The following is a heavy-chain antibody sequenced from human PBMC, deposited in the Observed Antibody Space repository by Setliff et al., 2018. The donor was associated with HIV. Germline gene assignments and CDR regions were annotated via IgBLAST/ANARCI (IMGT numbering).Heavy chain of an antibody. Sequence: ASVKVSCKASGYSFSDYYIHWVRQAPGQGLEWMGWLNVRSGGTNYAQKFRGRVTVTGNTDTSTAYMELSSLKSEDTAVYYCVRHWYCEGGSCYSLLAKFYYGLDVWGLGTSVTVSS. CDR2: LNVRSGGT. V-gene: IGHV1-2*02. CDR1: GYSFSDYY. D-gene: IGHD2-15*01. J-gene: IGHJ6*02. CDR3: VRHWYCEGGSCYSLLAKFYYGLDV.